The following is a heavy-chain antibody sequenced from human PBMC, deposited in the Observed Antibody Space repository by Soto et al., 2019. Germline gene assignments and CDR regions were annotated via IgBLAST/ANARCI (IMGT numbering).Heavy chain of an antibody. Sequence: GGSLRLSCAAAGFAFRGSAMHWVRQASGKGLEWVGRIRSKANSYATAYAASVKGRFTISRDDSKNTAYLQMNSLKTEDTAVYYCTRQDAVVVPAAMPYYYFSGMDVWGQETMVKVSS. CDR1: GFAFRGSA. CDR2: IRSKANSYAT. CDR3: TRQDAVVVPAAMPYYYFSGMDV. J-gene: IGHJ6*02. V-gene: IGHV3-73*01. D-gene: IGHD2-2*01.